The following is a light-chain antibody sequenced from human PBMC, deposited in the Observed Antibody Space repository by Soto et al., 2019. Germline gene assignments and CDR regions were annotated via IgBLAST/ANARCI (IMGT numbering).Light chain of an antibody. J-gene: IGKJ3*01. CDR1: QSISSW. CDR3: QQYNSYSWA. CDR2: KAS. Sequence: DIQVTQNTSTLSASVGDRVTITCRASQSISSWLAWYQQKPGKAPKLLIYKASTLESGVPSRFSGSGSGTEFTLTISSLQPDDFAAYYCQQYNSYSWAFGHGTKVDIK. V-gene: IGKV1-5*03.